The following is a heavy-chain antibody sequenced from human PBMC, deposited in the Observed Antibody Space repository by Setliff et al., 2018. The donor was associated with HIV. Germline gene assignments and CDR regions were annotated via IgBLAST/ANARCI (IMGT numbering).Heavy chain of an antibody. CDR3: AIRRNFDWLMTSGPFDY. D-gene: IGHD3-9*01. V-gene: IGHV4-39*07. Sequence: SETLSLTCTVSGGSISRSSDYWAWIRQPPGKGLEWIGNIFYSGATKYNPSLKRRVAISVETYKNQFSLSLQSVTAADAAVYYCAIRRNFDWLMTSGPFDYWGQGILVTVSS. CDR1: GGSISRSSDY. CDR2: IFYSGAT. J-gene: IGHJ4*02.